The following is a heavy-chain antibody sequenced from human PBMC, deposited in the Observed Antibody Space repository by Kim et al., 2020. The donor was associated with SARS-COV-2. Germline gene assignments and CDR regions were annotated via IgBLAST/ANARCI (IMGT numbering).Heavy chain of an antibody. V-gene: IGHV3-53*04. CDR3: AFGGYDILTGRLGAHYYYYGMDV. Sequence: GGSLRLSCAASGFTVSSNYMSWVRQAPGKGLEWVSVIYSGGSTYYADSVKGRFTISRHNSKNTLYLQMNSLRAEDTAVYYCAFGGYDILTGRLGAHYYYYGMDVWGQGTTVTVSS. CDR2: IYSGGST. D-gene: IGHD3-9*01. CDR1: GFTVSSNY. J-gene: IGHJ6*02.